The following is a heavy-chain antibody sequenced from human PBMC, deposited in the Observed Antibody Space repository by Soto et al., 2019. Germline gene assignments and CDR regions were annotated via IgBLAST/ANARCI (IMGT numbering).Heavy chain of an antibody. J-gene: IGHJ4*02. D-gene: IGHD6-13*01. Sequence: QITLKESGPTLVKPTQTLTLTCTFSGFSLSTSGVGVGWIRQPPGKALEWLALIYWDDDKRYSPSLKSRLTIHTDTSKTPVVLTMTNMDPVDTATYYCAHRLAATGLFDSWGQGTLVTVSS. V-gene: IGHV2-5*02. CDR3: AHRLAATGLFDS. CDR1: GFSLSTSGVG. CDR2: IYWDDDK.